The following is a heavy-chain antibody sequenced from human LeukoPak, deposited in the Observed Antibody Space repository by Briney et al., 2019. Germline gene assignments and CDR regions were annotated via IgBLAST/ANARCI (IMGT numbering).Heavy chain of an antibody. CDR3: ARVLSSGGTRYFDY. D-gene: IGHD6-19*01. J-gene: IGHJ4*02. CDR2: IYYSGST. V-gene: IGHV4-59*01. CDR1: GGSISSYY. Sequence: PSETLSLTCTVSGGSISSYYWSWIRQPPGKGLEWIGYIYYSGSTNYNPSLKSRVTISVDTSKNQFSLKLSSATAADTAVYYCARVLSSGGTRYFDYWGQGTLVTVSS.